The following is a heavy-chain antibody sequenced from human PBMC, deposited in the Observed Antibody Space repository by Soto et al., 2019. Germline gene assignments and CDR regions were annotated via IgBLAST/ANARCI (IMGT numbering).Heavy chain of an antibody. CDR3: MTHAVIYSRGH. D-gene: IGHD6-25*01. CDR2: IKTVTDGGTT. Sequence: EVQLVESGGGLAKPGGSLRLSCAASGFTFSNDWMNWVRQAPGKGREGVARIKTVTDGGTTDYAAPVKGRFFISRDDSKSTLYLQMNSLKTEDTAIYYCMTHAVIYSRGHWGQGTLVTVAS. CDR1: GFTFSNDW. J-gene: IGHJ4*02. V-gene: IGHV3-15*01.